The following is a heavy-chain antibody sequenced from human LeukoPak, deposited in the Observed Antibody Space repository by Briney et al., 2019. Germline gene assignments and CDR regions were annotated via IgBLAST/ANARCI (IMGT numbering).Heavy chain of an antibody. CDR1: GFTFNSYA. CDR3: ARHPDGSLSLDY. J-gene: IGHJ4*02. D-gene: IGHD1-26*01. CDR2: ISGYGDIT. Sequence: GGSLRLSCAASGFTFNSYAMSWVRQAPGKGLEWISAISGYGDITFYADSVKGRFTISRDNSKNTLYMQMDSLSPEDTAVYYCARHPDGSLSLDYWGQGTLVTVSS. V-gene: IGHV3-23*01.